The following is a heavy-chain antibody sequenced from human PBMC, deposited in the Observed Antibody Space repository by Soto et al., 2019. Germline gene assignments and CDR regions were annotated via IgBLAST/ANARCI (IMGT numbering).Heavy chain of an antibody. Sequence: QPGGSLRLSCAASGFIFSDYSMTWVRQTPGKGLEWVSSITGSGGTIYYADSVKGRVTISRDNSKNTLDLQMNSLRAEDTAVYYCATSRADTAMVSDYGGRGTLVTVSS. V-gene: IGHV3-23*01. CDR2: ITGSGGTI. D-gene: IGHD5-18*01. J-gene: IGHJ4*02. CDR3: ATSRADTAMVSDY. CDR1: GFIFSDYS.